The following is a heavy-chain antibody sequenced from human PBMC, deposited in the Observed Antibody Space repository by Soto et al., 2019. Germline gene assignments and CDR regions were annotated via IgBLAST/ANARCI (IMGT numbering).Heavy chain of an antibody. CDR1: GFTFSSYA. Sequence: EVQLVESGGDLVQPGVSLRLSCSASGFTFSSYAMHWVRQAPGKGLEYVSAVSNNGATTYYADSVKGRFTISRDNSRNTLYLEMSSLRPEDTAVFYCVKDKGATIKKVTLDVWGQGTTVTVSS. J-gene: IGHJ6*02. V-gene: IGHV3-64D*08. D-gene: IGHD5-12*01. CDR2: VSNNGATT. CDR3: VKDKGATIKKVTLDV.